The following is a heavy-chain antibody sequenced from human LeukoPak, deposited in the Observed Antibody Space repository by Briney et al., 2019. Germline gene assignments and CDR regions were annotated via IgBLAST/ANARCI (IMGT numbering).Heavy chain of an antibody. Sequence: GGSLRLSCTGSGFTFGDYSMTWFRQAPGKGLEWVANIKQDGSEKYYVDSVKGRFTISRDNAKNSLYLQMNSLRAEDTAVYYCAKDRYDCSGGSCYYHYWGQGTLVTVSS. CDR1: GFTFGDYS. CDR2: IKQDGSEK. D-gene: IGHD2-15*01. J-gene: IGHJ4*02. CDR3: AKDRYDCSGGSCYYHY. V-gene: IGHV3-7*03.